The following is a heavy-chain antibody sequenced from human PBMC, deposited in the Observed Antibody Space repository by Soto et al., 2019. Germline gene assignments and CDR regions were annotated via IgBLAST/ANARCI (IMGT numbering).Heavy chain of an antibody. J-gene: IGHJ3*01. CDR2: IIPIFGTA. CDR3: ARLIVDHIMGVTFDL. CDR1: GGTFSSYA. D-gene: IGHD2-21*02. Sequence: QVQLVQSGAEVKKPGSSVKVSCKASGGTFSSYAISWVRQAPGQGLEWMGGIIPIFGTANYAQKFQGRVKITQHESTNTAYLELSSLRSEDTAVYYCARLIVDHIMGVTFDLWGQGTMVNVSS. V-gene: IGHV1-69*01.